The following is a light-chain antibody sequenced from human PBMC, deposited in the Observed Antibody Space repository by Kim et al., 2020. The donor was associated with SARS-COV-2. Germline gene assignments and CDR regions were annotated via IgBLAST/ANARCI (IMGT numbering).Light chain of an antibody. Sequence: ALVGDRVTITCRASQSINNLLACSQQKPAKAPKLLIHKASTLLSAVPSRFSGSGSATEFTLTISSLQPDDFGTYYCQQYKTYPWTFGPGTKVDIK. J-gene: IGKJ1*01. V-gene: IGKV1-5*03. CDR1: QSINNL. CDR2: KAS. CDR3: QQYKTYPWT.